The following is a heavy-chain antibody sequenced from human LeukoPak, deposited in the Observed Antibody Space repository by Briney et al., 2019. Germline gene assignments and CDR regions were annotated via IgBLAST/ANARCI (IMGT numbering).Heavy chain of an antibody. CDR1: GFTVSSNY. CDR3: ARAAGAAAGTFDY. V-gene: IGHV3-53*01. CDR2: IYSGGST. Sequence: GGSLRLSCAASGFTVSSNYMSWVRQAPGKGLEWVSVIYSGGSTYYADSVKGRFTISRDNSKNTLYLQMNSLRAEDTAVYYCARAAGAAAGTFDYWGQGTLVTVSS. J-gene: IGHJ4*02. D-gene: IGHD6-13*01.